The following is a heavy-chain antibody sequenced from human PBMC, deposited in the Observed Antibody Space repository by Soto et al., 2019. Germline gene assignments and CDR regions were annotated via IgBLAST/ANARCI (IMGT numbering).Heavy chain of an antibody. D-gene: IGHD6-13*01. Sequence: PGGSLRLSCAASGFTFSSYAMSWVRQAPGKGLEWVSAISGSGGSTYYADSVKGRFTISRDNSKNTLYLQMNSLRAEDTAVYYCAKVGYSSSWYLDYFDYWGQGTLVTVSS. CDR1: GFTFSSYA. V-gene: IGHV3-23*01. CDR3: AKVGYSSSWYLDYFDY. J-gene: IGHJ4*02. CDR2: ISGSGGST.